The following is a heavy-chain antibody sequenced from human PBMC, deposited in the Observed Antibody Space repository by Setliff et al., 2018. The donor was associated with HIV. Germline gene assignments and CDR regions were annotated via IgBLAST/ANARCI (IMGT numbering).Heavy chain of an antibody. J-gene: IGHJ4*02. CDR2: IYSGGST. CDR1: GFTVSSNY. CDR3: AKDTVGGWNYPLDY. Sequence: PGGSLRLSCAASGFTVSSNYMSWVRQAPGKGLECVSVIYSGGSTYYADSVKGRFTISRDNSKNTLYLQMNSLRAEDTAVYYCAKDTVGGWNYPLDYWGQGTLVTVSS. V-gene: IGHV3-53*01. D-gene: IGHD1-7*01.